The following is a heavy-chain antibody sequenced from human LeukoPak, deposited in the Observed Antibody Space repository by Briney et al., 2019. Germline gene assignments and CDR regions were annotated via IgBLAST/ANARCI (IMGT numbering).Heavy chain of an antibody. CDR1: GYTFTSYG. V-gene: IGHV1-18*01. D-gene: IGHD6-13*01. J-gene: IGHJ6*02. Sequence: ASVKVSCKASGYTFTSYGISWVRQAPGQGLEWMGWISAYNGNTNYAQKLQGRVTMTTDTSTSTAYMELRSLRSDDTAVYYCARDRAAAGNYYYGMDVWGQGTTVTVS. CDR2: ISAYNGNT. CDR3: ARDRAAAGNYYYGMDV.